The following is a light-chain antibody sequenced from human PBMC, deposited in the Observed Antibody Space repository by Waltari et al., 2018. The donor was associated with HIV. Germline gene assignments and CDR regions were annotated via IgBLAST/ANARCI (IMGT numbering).Light chain of an antibody. CDR3: SSYTSSSAPVV. J-gene: IGLJ2*01. CDR2: EVS. V-gene: IGLV2-14*01. CDR1: SSDVGAYNY. Sequence: QSALTQPASVSGSPGQSITISCTGTSSDVGAYNYVSWDQQHPGKAPRLMIYEVSNRPSGVSNRFSGSKSGNTASLTISGLQAEDEADYYCSSYTSSSAPVVFGGGTKLTVL.